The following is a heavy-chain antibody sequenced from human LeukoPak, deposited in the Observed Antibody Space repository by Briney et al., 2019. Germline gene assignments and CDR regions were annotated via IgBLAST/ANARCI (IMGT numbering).Heavy chain of an antibody. CDR3: ARRRAESSGPSFYYFYMDV. CDR2: VYHNGRT. CDR1: GGSISGYY. V-gene: IGHV4-59*01. J-gene: IGHJ6*03. Sequence: SETLPLTCSVSGGSISGYYWSWIRQLPGERLEWIGFVYHNGRTTYNPSLESRITISVDTSRNQVSLNLRFVTAADTALYFCARRRAESSGPSFYYFYMDVWGKGTTVSVSS. D-gene: IGHD2-8*02.